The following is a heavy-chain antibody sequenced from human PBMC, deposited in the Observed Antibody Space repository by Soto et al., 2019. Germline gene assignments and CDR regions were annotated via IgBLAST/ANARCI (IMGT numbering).Heavy chain of an antibody. CDR1: GGSISSGGYY. CDR3: ARSPERGYSGYEFDY. D-gene: IGHD5-12*01. CDR2: IYYSGST. J-gene: IGHJ4*02. Sequence: SETLSLTCTVCGGSISSGGYYWSWIRQHPGKGLEWIGYIYYSGSTYYNPSLKSRVTISVDTSKNQFSLKLSSVTAADTAVYYCARSPERGYSGYEFDYWGQGTLVTVS. V-gene: IGHV4-31*03.